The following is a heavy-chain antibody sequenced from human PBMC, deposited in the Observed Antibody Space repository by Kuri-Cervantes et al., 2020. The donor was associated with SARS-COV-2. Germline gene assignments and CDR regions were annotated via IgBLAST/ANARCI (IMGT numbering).Heavy chain of an antibody. CDR3: ARGGYSGYGPFDY. CDR1: GFTFSSYA. V-gene: IGHV3-23*01. J-gene: IGHJ4*02. Sequence: GESLKISCAASGFTFSSYAMSWVRQAPGKGLEWVSALSGSGGSTYYADSVKGRFTISRGNSKNTLYLQMNSLRAEDTAVYYCARGGYSGYGPFDYWGQGTLVTVSS. CDR2: LSGSGGST. D-gene: IGHD5-12*01.